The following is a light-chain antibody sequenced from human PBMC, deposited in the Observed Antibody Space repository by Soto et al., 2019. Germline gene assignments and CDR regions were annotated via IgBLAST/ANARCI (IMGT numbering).Light chain of an antibody. CDR3: QQYKNWPPYT. J-gene: IGKJ2*01. CDR2: GAS. V-gene: IGKV3-15*01. CDR1: QSISSY. Sequence: ETVMTQSPATLSVSPGERATLSCRASQSISSYLAWYQQKPGQAPRLLIYGASTRATGIPARFSGGGSGTDFTLTISSLQSEDFAIYYCQQYKNWPPYTFGQGTKLEIK.